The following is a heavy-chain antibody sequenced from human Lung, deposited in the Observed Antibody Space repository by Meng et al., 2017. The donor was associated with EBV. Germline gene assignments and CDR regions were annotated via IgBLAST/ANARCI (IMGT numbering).Heavy chain of an antibody. Sequence: EVELLMSGGGLLQPGGSLTLSCAASGFTFGSYAMSWVRQPPGKGLEWVSTISGGTTITSYADSVRGRFTISRDNSKKTLYLQMNSLRAEDTALYFCAKERSTSADKGMDSWGQGTLVTVSS. J-gene: IGHJ4*02. V-gene: IGHV3-23*01. D-gene: IGHD2-2*01. CDR3: AKERSTSADKGMDS. CDR1: GFTFGSYA. CDR2: ISGGTTIT.